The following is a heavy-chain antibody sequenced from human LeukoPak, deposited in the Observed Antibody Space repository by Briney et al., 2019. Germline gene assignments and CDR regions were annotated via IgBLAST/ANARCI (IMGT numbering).Heavy chain of an antibody. CDR1: HFISSYY. Sequence: SETLSLTCTGSHFISSYYWSWIRQPPGKGLEWIGYISYSGSTHYNPSLKSRLTISIDTSKNQFSLKLTSVTAADTAVYYCTKQWFGELFSVFDYWGQGSLVTVSS. CDR2: ISYSGST. D-gene: IGHD3-10*01. CDR3: TKQWFGELFSVFDY. V-gene: IGHV4-59*08. J-gene: IGHJ4*02.